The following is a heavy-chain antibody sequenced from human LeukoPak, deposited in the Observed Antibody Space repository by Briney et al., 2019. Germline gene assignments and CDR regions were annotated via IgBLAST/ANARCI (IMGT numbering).Heavy chain of an antibody. V-gene: IGHV1-69*13. CDR3: ARSEDYYYGMDV. CDR2: IIPIFGTA. CDR1: GGTFSSCA. J-gene: IGHJ6*02. Sequence: SVKVSCKASGGTFSSCAISWVRQAPGQGLEWMGGIIPIFGTANYAQKFQGRVTITADESTSTAYMELSSLRSEDTAVYYCARSEDYYYGMDVWGQGTTVTVSS.